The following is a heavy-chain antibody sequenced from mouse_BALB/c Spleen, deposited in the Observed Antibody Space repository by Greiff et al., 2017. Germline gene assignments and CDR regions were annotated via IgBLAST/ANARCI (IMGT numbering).Heavy chain of an antibody. V-gene: IGHV5-17*02. D-gene: IGHD1-1*01. J-gene: IGHJ2*01. Sequence: EVQRVESGGGLVQPGGSRKLSCAASGFTFSSFGMHWVRQAPEKGLEWVAYISSGSSTIYYADTVKGRVTISRYNPKNTLFLQITSLRSEDTAMYYCAGLGYGSSYYFDYWGQGTTLTVSS. CDR2: ISSGSSTI. CDR1: GFTFSSFG. CDR3: AGLGYGSSYYFDY.